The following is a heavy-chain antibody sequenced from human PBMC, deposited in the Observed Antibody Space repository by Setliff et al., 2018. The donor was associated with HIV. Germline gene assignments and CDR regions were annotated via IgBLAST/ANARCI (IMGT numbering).Heavy chain of an antibody. CDR3: ARDRIEVLVDGPHDVFDI. D-gene: IGHD2-2*01. Sequence: SETLSLTCTVSGGSISSYYWSWIRQPPGKGLEWIGYIYYSGSTNYNPSLKSRVTISVDTSKNQFSLKLSSVTAADTAVYYCARDRIEVLVDGPHDVFDIWGRGTMVTVSS. CDR1: GGSISSYY. V-gene: IGHV4-59*01. J-gene: IGHJ3*02. CDR2: IYYSGST.